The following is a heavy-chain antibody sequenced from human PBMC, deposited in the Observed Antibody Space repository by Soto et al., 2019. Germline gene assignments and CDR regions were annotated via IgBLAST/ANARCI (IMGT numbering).Heavy chain of an antibody. J-gene: IGHJ6*02. Sequence: PGESLKISCKGSGYSFTSYWIGWVRQMPGKGLEWMGIIYPGDSDTRYSPSFQGQVTISADKSISTAYLQWSSLKASDTAMYHCARHGSSLPGGPIYGMDVWGQGTTVTVSS. CDR3: ARHGSSLPGGPIYGMDV. CDR2: IYPGDSDT. V-gene: IGHV5-51*01. CDR1: GYSFTSYW. D-gene: IGHD6-13*01.